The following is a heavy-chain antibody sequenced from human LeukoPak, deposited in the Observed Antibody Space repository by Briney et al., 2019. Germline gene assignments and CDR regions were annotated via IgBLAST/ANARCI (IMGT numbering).Heavy chain of an antibody. CDR3: ARRKSGSYHFDY. V-gene: IGHV4-59*01. CDR2: IYYSGST. CDR1: GGSISSYY. D-gene: IGHD1-26*01. Sequence: SETLSLTCTVSGGSISSYYWSWIRQPPGKGLEWIGYIYYSGSTNYSPSLKSRVTISVDTSKNQFSLKLSSVTAADTAVYYCARRKSGSYHFDYWGQGTLVTVSS. J-gene: IGHJ4*02.